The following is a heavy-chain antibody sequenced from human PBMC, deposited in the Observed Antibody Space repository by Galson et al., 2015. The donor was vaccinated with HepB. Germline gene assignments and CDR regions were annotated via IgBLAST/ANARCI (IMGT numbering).Heavy chain of an antibody. CDR3: ARDGIRYYDSRGYYFDY. Sequence: SVKVSCKASGYTFTSYGISWVRQAPGQGLEWMGWISAYNGNTDYAQKLQGRVTMTTDTSTSTAYMELRSLRSDDAAVYYCARDGIRYYDSRGYYFDYWGQGTLVTVSS. J-gene: IGHJ4*02. D-gene: IGHD3-22*01. V-gene: IGHV1-18*04. CDR1: GYTFTSYG. CDR2: ISAYNGNT.